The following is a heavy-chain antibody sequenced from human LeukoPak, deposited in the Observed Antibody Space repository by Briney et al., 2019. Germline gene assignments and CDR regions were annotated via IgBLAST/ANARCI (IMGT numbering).Heavy chain of an antibody. CDR2: IIPIFGTA. J-gene: IGHJ4*02. D-gene: IGHD3-10*01. V-gene: IGHV1-69*05. CDR1: GGTFSSYA. Sequence: GASVKVSCKASGGTFSSYAISWVRQAPGQGLEWMGGIIPIFGTANYAQKFQGRVTITTDEYTSTTSMELSSVRSEDTAVYYCARDGDSVSFDYWGQRTLVTVSS. CDR3: ARDGDSVSFDY.